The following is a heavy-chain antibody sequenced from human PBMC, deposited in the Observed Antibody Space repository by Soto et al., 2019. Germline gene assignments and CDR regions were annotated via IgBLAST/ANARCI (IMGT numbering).Heavy chain of an antibody. CDR2: ISGSGDIT. CDR3: AKTRSSGYYPFDY. J-gene: IGHJ4*01. Sequence: GGSKILSCAASGFNFSNYAMTLVRQAPGKGLEWVSAISGSGDITHYADSVKGRFTISRDNSKNTLFLQMDSLRAEDTATYFCAKTRSSGYYPFDYWVQGTLVTVSS. D-gene: IGHD3-22*01. CDR1: GFNFSNYA. V-gene: IGHV3-23*01.